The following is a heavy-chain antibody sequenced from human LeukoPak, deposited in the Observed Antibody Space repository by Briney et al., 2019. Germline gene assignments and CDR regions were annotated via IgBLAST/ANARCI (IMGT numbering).Heavy chain of an antibody. V-gene: IGHV4-39*07. J-gene: IGHJ4*02. CDR2: IYYSGST. Sequence: SETLSLTCTVSGGSISSSSYYWGWIRQPPGKGLEWIGSIYYSGSTYYNPSLKSRVTISVDTSKNQFSLKLSSVTAADTAVYYCARGAVGATSYYFDYWGQGTLVTVSS. D-gene: IGHD1-26*01. CDR3: ARGAVGATSYYFDY. CDR1: GGSISSSSYY.